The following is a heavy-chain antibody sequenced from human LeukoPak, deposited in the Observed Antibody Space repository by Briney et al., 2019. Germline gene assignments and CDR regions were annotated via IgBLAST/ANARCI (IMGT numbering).Heavy chain of an antibody. D-gene: IGHD2-15*01. V-gene: IGHV3-21*01. CDR3: ARDKNCSGGSCYSRDYYYGIDV. CDR1: GFTFSSYS. CDR2: ISSSSSYI. J-gene: IGHJ6*02. Sequence: GGSLRLSCAASGFTFSSYSMNWVRQAPGKGLEWVSSISSSSSYIYYADSVKGRFTISRDNAKNSLYLQMNSLRAEDTAVYYCARDKNCSGGSCYSRDYYYGIDVWGQGTTVTVSS.